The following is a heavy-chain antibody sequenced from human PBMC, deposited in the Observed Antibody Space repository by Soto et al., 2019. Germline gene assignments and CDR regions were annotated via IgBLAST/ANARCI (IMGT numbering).Heavy chain of an antibody. CDR3: ARGGGFCGADCYKGGIAY. CDR1: GFTFSPYT. J-gene: IGHJ4*02. V-gene: IGHV3-30-3*01. Sequence: LRLSCAASGFTFSPYTMHWVRQTPGKGLEWVAVISYDGSDKYYADSVRGRFTISRDNSKNTLFLQMNSLRAEDTALYYCARGGGFCGADCYKGGIAYWGQGALVTVSS. CDR2: ISYDGSDK. D-gene: IGHD2-21*02.